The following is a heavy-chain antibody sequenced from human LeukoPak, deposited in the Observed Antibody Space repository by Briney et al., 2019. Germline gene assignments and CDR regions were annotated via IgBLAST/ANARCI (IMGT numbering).Heavy chain of an antibody. V-gene: IGHV4-38-2*01. J-gene: IGHJ5*02. D-gene: IGHD2-21*01. Sequence: SETLSLTCVVSGYSISSGYYWGWIRQPPGKGLEWIGSIYHSGSTYYNPSLKSRVTILVDTSKNQFSLKLRSVTAADTAVYYCARLCGGECYPRLDPWGQGTQVPVSS. CDR3: ARLCGGECYPRLDP. CDR2: IYHSGST. CDR1: GYSISSGYY.